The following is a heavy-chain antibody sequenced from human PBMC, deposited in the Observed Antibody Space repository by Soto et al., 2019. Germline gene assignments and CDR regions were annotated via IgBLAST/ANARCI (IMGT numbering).Heavy chain of an antibody. CDR2: IYWDDDE. CDR3: AHRPRGYSYHFDY. Sequence: QITLKESGPTLMKPTQTLTLTCTFSGFSLTTRGVGVGWIRQPPGKALEWLALIYWDDDEGYSPSLKSRLTLTMNTSKTQVVLTMTNTDPVDTATYYCAHRPRGYSYHFDYWGQGTLVTVSS. J-gene: IGHJ4*02. V-gene: IGHV2-5*02. D-gene: IGHD5-18*01. CDR1: GFSLTTRGVG.